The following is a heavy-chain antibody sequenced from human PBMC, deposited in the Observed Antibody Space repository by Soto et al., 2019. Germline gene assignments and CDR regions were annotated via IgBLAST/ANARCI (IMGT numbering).Heavy chain of an antibody. D-gene: IGHD3-10*01. V-gene: IGHV4-34*01. Sequence: SETLSLTCAVNGGPFGGFYWTWIRQSPGKGLEWIGEIHHVASTNYNPSLKSRVTMSLHTSKNQFSLKMTSVTAPHTAVYYSVRGYRISMVILTTNYFDSWGQGTPVTVSS. J-gene: IGHJ4*02. CDR3: VRGYRISMVILTTNYFDS. CDR1: GGPFGGFY. CDR2: IHHVAST.